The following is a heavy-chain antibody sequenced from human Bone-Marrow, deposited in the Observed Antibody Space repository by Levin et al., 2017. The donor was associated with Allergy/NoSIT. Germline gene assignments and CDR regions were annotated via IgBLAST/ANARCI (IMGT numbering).Heavy chain of an antibody. CDR2: ISPDGTQA. CDR3: AVGAHF. V-gene: IGHV3-7*01. Sequence: GGSLRLSCEASGYAFNDFWMTWVRHLPGKGLQWLANISPDGTQASYLSSLEGRFTVSRDNTKKSLFLQMKSLRLEDTATYYCAVGAHFWGQGTLVTVSS. CDR1: GYAFNDFW. D-gene: IGHD3-16*01. J-gene: IGHJ4*02.